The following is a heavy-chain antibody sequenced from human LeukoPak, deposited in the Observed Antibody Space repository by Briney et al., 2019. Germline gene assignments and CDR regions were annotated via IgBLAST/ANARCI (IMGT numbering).Heavy chain of an antibody. CDR1: GFTLSSYG. D-gene: IGHD3-10*02. CDR3: AERGMTMLGGV. Sequence: GGPLRLFCSPSGFTLSSYGMQWVRPAPGKGLEGVSYISRSGSTIYYADSVKGRFTISRDNAKNSLYLQMNPLRPEDTAVYYCAERGMTMLGGVWGKRTTVTISS. V-gene: IGHV3-48*04. CDR2: ISRSGSTI. J-gene: IGHJ6*04.